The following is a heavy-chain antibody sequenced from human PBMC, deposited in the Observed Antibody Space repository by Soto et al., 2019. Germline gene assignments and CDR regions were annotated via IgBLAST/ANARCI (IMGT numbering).Heavy chain of an antibody. D-gene: IGHD5-18*01. J-gene: IGHJ4*02. CDR1: GYTFIDYY. Sequence: QMQLVQSGAEVKKPGASVTVSCKASGYTFIDYYIHWVRQAPGQGLEWMGIINPNGYTSTLAQKFQGRLTVTSDTSTNTVYMELGNLTSEDTALYYCARDLHGAFTTMVYWGQGTLVTVSS. CDR3: ARDLHGAFTTMVY. V-gene: IGHV1-46*01. CDR2: INPNGYTS.